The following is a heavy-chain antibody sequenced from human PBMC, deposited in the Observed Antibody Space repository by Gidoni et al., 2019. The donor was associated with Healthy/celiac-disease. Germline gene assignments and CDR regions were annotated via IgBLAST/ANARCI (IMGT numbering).Heavy chain of an antibody. V-gene: IGHV4-59*01. D-gene: IGHD6-19*01. CDR3: AREGDSSGWYVFDY. CDR1: GGSISSYY. J-gene: IGHJ4*02. CDR2: IYYSGST. Sequence: QVQLQESGPGLVKPSATLSLTCTVSGGSISSYYWSWIRQPPGKGLEWIGYIYYSGSTNYNPSLKSRVTISVDTSKNQFSLKLSSVTAADTAVYYCAREGDSSGWYVFDYWGQGTLVTVSS.